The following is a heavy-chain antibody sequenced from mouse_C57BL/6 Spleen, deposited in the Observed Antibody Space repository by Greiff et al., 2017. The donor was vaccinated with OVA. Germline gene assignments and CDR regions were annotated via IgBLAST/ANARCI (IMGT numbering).Heavy chain of an antibody. V-gene: IGHV1-42*01. CDR3: ARGTTENYYAMDY. D-gene: IGHD1-1*01. Sequence: EVKLQESGPELVKPGASVKISCKASGYSFTGYYMNWVKQSPEKSLEWIGEINPSTGGTTYNQKFKAKATLTVDKSSSTAYMQLKSLTSEDSAVYYCARGTTENYYAMDYWGQGTSVTVSS. CDR2: INPSTGGT. CDR1: GYSFTGYY. J-gene: IGHJ4*01.